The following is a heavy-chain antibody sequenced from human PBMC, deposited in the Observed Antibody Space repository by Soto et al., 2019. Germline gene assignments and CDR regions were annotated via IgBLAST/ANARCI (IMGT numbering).Heavy chain of an antibody. CDR3: ATVPAAALKEDY. V-gene: IGHV1-2*02. Sequence: QEQLVQSGAEVKKPGASVVVSCKASGYTFTDYYFHWVRQAPGQGLEWMGWINPNGGDTNYAQKFQGRVTMPGDTSISTAYVELSSLSSDDTAVYYCATVPAAALKEDYWGQGTLVTVSS. J-gene: IGHJ4*02. D-gene: IGHD6-13*01. CDR1: GYTFTDYY. CDR2: INPNGGDT.